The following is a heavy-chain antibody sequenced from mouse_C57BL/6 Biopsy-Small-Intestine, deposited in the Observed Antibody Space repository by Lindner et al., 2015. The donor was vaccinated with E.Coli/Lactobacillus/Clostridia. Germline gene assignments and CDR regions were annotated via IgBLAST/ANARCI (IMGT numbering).Heavy chain of an antibody. J-gene: IGHJ4*01. V-gene: IGHV1S55*01. CDR1: GYSFTSYD. CDR2: MNPNSGKT. D-gene: IGHD1-1*02. Sequence: SVKVSCKTSGYSFTSYDINWVRQSTGQGLEWMGWMNPNSGKTGYAQKFQGRVTMTWDTSIRTAYMELSSLRSEDTAVYYCAWGGSQQSRGFVEFDYWGQGTLVTVSS. CDR3: AWGGSQQSRGFVEFDY.